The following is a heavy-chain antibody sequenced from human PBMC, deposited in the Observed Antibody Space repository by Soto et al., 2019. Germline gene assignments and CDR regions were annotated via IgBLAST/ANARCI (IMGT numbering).Heavy chain of an antibody. CDR2: IYYSGST. D-gene: IGHD3-22*01. J-gene: IGHJ4*02. Sequence: SETLSLTCTVSGGSISINSYYWGWIRQPPGEGLEWIGSIYYSGSTYYNPSLKSRVTISVDTSKNQFSLKLSSVTAADTAVYYCAGLKYFHSSDYLVHWGQGPRVTVSS. V-gene: IGHV4-39*01. CDR3: AGLKYFHSSDYLVH. CDR1: GGSISINSYY.